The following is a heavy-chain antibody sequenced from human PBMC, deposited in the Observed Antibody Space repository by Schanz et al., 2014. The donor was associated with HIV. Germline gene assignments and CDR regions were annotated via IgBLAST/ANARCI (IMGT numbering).Heavy chain of an antibody. CDR1: GFTFSASA. CDR2: IRSKDNNYAT. Sequence: ELQLVESGGGLVQPGGSLKLSCAASGFTFSASAIHWVRQAAGKRLEWVARIRSKDNNYATTYSASVAGRFTISRDDSKNTAFLQMLGLKTEDTAVYFCTCGAAESKSYHYAPDVWGQGTSVTVSS. V-gene: IGHV3-73*02. CDR3: TCGAAESKSYHYAPDV. D-gene: IGHD1-26*01. J-gene: IGHJ6*02.